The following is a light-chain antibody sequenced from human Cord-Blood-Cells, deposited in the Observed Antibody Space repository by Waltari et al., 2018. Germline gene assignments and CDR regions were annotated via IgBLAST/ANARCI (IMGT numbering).Light chain of an antibody. Sequence: QAVLTQPSSLSASPGASASLTCTLRSGINVGTYRIHWYQQKPGSPPQYLLRYKSDSDKQQGSEVHSRFFGHNGAWASARILLIRGLQSEDEADYYCMIWHSSAWVFGGGTKLTVL. V-gene: IGLV5-45*02. J-gene: IGLJ3*02. CDR2: YKSDSDK. CDR1: SGINVGTYR. CDR3: MIWHSSAWV.